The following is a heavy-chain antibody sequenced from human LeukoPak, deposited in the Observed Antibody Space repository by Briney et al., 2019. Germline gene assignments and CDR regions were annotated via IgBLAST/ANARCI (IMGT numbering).Heavy chain of an antibody. D-gene: IGHD3-10*01. V-gene: IGHV1-69*05. CDR2: IIPIFGTA. CDR3: ARLGYGSGSHLDY. Sequence: ASVKVSCKASGGTFSSYAISWVRQAPGQGLEWMGGIIPIFGTANYAQKFQGRVTITTDESTSTAYMELSSLRSEDTAVYYCARLGYGSGSHLDYWGQGTLVTVSS. J-gene: IGHJ4*02. CDR1: GGTFSSYA.